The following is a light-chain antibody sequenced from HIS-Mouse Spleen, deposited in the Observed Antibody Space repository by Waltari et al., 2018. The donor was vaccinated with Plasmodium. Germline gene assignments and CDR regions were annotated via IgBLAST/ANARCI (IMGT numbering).Light chain of an antibody. CDR1: QGISRY. CDR3: QQYHSHTYT. J-gene: IGKJ2*01. V-gene: IGKV1-8*01. Sequence: AIRMTQSPSSLSASTGERVAITCRASQGISRYLDWYQQKPGKAPKLRIYAASTLQRGVPSRFSCSGSGTDFSLSISCLQSEDFATHYCQQYHSHTYTFGQGTKLEI. CDR2: AAS.